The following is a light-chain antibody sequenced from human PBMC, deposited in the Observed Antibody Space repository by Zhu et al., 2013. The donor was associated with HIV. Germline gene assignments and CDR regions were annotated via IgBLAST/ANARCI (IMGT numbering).Light chain of an antibody. Sequence: QSALTQPASVSGSPGQSITISCTGTTNDFGSSPLVSWYQQHPGRGPQLIISVVSRRASGVSDRFSGTKSGNTASLTISGLQPEDEAQYYCCSYAGTRRIFGGGTKVTVL. V-gene: IGLV2-23*02. J-gene: IGLJ2*01. CDR3: CSYAGTRRI. CDR1: TNDFGSSPL. CDR2: VVS.